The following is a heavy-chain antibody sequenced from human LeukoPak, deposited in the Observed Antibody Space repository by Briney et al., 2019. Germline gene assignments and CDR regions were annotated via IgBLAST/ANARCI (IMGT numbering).Heavy chain of an antibody. CDR2: IYSGGST. V-gene: IGHV3-53*01. D-gene: IGHD3-10*01. CDR3: ARDSGSYYNGDDY. Sequence: GGSLRLSCTASGFTVSSSYMSWVRQAPGKGLEWVSVIYSGGSTYYADSVKGRFTISRDNSKNTLYLQMNSLRAEDTAVYYCARDSGSYYNGDDYWGQGTLVTVSS. CDR1: GFTVSSSY. J-gene: IGHJ4*02.